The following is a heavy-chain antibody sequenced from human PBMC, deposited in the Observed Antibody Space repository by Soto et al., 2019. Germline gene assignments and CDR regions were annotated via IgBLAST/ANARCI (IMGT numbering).Heavy chain of an antibody. CDR3: ARDGVLKWELLPPGWFDP. J-gene: IGHJ5*02. D-gene: IGHD1-26*01. Sequence: QVQLVESGGGVVQPGRSLRLSCAASGFTFSSYAMHWVRQAPGKGLEWVAVISYDGSNKYYADSVKGRFTISRDNSKNTLYLQMNRLRAEDTAVYYCARDGVLKWELLPPGWFDPWGQGTLVTVSS. V-gene: IGHV3-30-3*01. CDR1: GFTFSSYA. CDR2: ISYDGSNK.